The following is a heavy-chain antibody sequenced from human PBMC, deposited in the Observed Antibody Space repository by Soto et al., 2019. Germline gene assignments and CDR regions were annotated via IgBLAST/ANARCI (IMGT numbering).Heavy chain of an antibody. D-gene: IGHD1-1*01. CDR3: ATANWSHHSSAP. V-gene: IGHV4-34*01. CDR1: GGSFSGYY. J-gene: IGHJ5*02. CDR2: INHSGSP. Sequence: SETLSLTCAVYGGSFSGYYWSWLRQPPGKGLEWIGEINHSGSPNYNPSLKSRVTISVDTSKNQFSLKMTSVTAADTAVYYCATANWSHHSSAPGGKGTLVTVPS.